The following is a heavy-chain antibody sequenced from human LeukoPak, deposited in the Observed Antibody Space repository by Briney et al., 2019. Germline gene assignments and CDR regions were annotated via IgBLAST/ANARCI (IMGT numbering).Heavy chain of an antibody. CDR3: VGSSGWWGFDY. CDR1: GFTFTTYW. Sequence: GGSLRLSCAASGFTFTTYWMGWVRQAPGKGPEWVANINQVGSSKYFVDSVKGRFIISRDNAKNTLYLQMNSLRAEDTALYYYVGSSGWWGFDYWGQGTLVTVSS. V-gene: IGHV3-7*01. CDR2: INQVGSSK. J-gene: IGHJ4*02. D-gene: IGHD6-19*01.